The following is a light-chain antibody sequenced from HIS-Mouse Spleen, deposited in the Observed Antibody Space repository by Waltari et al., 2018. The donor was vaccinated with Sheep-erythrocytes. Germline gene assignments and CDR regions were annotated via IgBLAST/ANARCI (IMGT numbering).Light chain of an antibody. CDR2: DDD. Sequence: QSVLTQPPSVSEAPRQRVTIPCSGSSSNIGNNAVHWYQQLPGKAPKLLIYDDDLLPSGVSDRFSGSKSGTSASLTISGLQAEDEADYYCCSYAGSYNHVFATGTMVTVL. CDR1: SSNIGNNA. CDR3: CSYAGSYNHV. V-gene: IGLV1-36*01. J-gene: IGLJ1*01.